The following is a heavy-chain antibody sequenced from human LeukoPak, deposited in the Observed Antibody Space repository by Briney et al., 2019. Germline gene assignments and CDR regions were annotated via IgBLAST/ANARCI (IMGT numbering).Heavy chain of an antibody. D-gene: IGHD6-13*01. J-gene: IGHJ4*02. CDR1: GFTFSSYG. CDR3: AKDAHLAAAGTSFDY. Sequence: GRSLRLSCAASGFTFSSYGMHWVRQAPGKGLEWEAVISYDGSNKYYADSVKGRFTISRDNSKNTLYLQMNSLRAEDTAVYYCAKDAHLAAAGTSFDYWGQGTLVTVSS. V-gene: IGHV3-30*18. CDR2: ISYDGSNK.